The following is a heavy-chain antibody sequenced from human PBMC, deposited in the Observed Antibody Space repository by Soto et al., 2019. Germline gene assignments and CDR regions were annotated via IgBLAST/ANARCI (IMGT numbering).Heavy chain of an antibody. V-gene: IGHV4-34*01. D-gene: IGHD5-18*01. Sequence: TSETLSLTCAVYGGSFSVYYWSWIRQPPGKGLEWIGEISHSGTTNYNPSLKSRVTISIDTSKNQFSLNLTSVTAADTAVYYCVRYATPMVRNWFDPWGQGTLVTVAS. CDR2: ISHSGTT. CDR3: VRYATPMVRNWFDP. J-gene: IGHJ5*02. CDR1: GGSFSVYY.